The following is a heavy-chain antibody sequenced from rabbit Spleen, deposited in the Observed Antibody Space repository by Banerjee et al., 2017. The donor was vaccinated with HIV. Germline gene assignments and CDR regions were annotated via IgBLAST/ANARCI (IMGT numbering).Heavy chain of an antibody. J-gene: IGHJ4*01. CDR2: IDAGSGGSD. Sequence: QSLEESGGDLVKPGASLTLTCTASGFSFSSSSYMRWVRQAPGKGLEWIACIDAGSGGSDYYANWAKGRFTISRTSSTTVTLQMTSLTAADTATYFCARDLVAVIGWNFNLWGPGTLVTVS. V-gene: IGHV1S40*01. D-gene: IGHD1-1*01. CDR3: ARDLVAVIGWNFNL. CDR1: GFSFSSSSY.